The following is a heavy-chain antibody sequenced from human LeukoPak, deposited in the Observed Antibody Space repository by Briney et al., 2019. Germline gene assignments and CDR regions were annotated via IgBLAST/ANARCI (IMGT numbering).Heavy chain of an antibody. V-gene: IGHV3-74*01. J-gene: IGHJ4*02. CDR3: ARGVNGNSDY. CDR1: GFTFSNSW. D-gene: IGHD2-8*01. CDR2: SNPDGSST. Sequence: GGSLRLSCAASGFTFSNSWMHWVCQAPGKGLVWVSRSNPDGSSTTYADSVQGRFTISRGNAKNTLYLQMNSLRAEDTAIYFCARGVNGNSDYWGQGTLVTVSS.